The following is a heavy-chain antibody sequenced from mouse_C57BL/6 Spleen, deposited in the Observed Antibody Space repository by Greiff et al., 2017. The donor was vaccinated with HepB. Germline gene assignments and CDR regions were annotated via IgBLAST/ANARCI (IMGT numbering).Heavy chain of an antibody. CDR2: IYPSDSET. CDR1: GYTFTSYW. V-gene: IGHV1-61*01. Sequence: QVQLQQPGAELVRPGSSVKLSCKASGYTFTSYWMDWVKQRPGQGLEWIGNIYPSDSETHYNQKFKDKATLTVDKSSSTAYMQLSSLTSEDSAVYYCAREDGSSPDYWGQGTTLTVSS. J-gene: IGHJ2*01. D-gene: IGHD1-1*01. CDR3: AREDGSSPDY.